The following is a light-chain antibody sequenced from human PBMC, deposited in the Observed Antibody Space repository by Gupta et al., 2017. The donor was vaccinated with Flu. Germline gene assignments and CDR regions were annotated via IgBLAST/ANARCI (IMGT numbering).Light chain of an antibody. V-gene: IGLV1-40*01. CDR3: SSDDYITGPVV. Sequence: ITCLGSGSNFGAGYDVHWFYQLPASAPHILIFDNNNRRSGVLARFSCATNCGSAAPVTIGLRQAEDDADYCYSSDDYITGPVVFGGGTKLTVL. CDR2: DNN. J-gene: IGLJ2*01. CDR1: GSNFGAGYD.